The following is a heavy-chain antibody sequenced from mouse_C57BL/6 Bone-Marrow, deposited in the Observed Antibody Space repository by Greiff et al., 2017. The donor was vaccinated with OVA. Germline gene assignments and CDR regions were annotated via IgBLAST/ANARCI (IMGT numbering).Heavy chain of an antibody. J-gene: IGHJ4*01. V-gene: IGHV2-5*01. CDR2: IWRGGST. D-gene: IGHD2-1*01. Sequence: VKLQESGPGLVQPSQSLSITCTVSGFSLTSYGVHWVRQSPGKGLEWLGVIWRGGSTDYNAAFMSRLSITKDNSKSQVFFKMNSLQADDTAIYYCAKKWGNFYAMDYWGQGTSVTVSS. CDR3: AKKWGNFYAMDY. CDR1: GFSLTSYG.